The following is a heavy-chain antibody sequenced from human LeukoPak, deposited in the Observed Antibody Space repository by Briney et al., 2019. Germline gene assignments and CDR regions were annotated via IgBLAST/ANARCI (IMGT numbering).Heavy chain of an antibody. J-gene: IGHJ4*02. CDR3: ARQDDGFVY. D-gene: IGHD4-17*01. V-gene: IGHV3-21*01. CDR2: ISSSSSYI. Sequence: GGSLRLSCAVSGFTFDDYGMSWVRQAPGEGLEWVSSISSSSSYIYYADSVKGRFTISRDNAENSLYLQMNSLRAEDTAVYFCARQDDGFVYWGQGTLVTVSS. CDR1: GFTFDDYG.